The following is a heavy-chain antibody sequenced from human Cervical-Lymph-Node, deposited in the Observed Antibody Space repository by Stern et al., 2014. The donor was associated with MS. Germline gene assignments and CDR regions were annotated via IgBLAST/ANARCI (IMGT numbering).Heavy chain of an antibody. CDR3: ARSSTVTPNAFDI. D-gene: IGHD4-17*01. Sequence: LQLQESGSGLVKPSQTLSLTCAVSGGSISSGGYSWSWIRQPPGKGLEWLGYIYHSGNPYYNPSLRSRVTISVDGSRNQYSLKLSSVTAADTAVYYCARSSTVTPNAFDIWGQGTMVTVSS. J-gene: IGHJ3*02. CDR2: IYHSGNP. CDR1: GGSISSGGYS. V-gene: IGHV4-30-2*01.